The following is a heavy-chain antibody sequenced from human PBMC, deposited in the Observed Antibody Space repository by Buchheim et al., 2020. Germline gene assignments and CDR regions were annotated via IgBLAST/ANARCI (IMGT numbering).Heavy chain of an antibody. J-gene: IGHJ6*02. D-gene: IGHD3-16*01. CDR2: IYHSGST. Sequence: QVQLQESGPGLVKPSQTLSLTCTVSGGSISSGGYYWSWIRQHPGKGLEWIGYIYHSGSTDYSPSLKSRVTISLDTSKNQFSLKLSSVTAADTAVYYCARYVLVTGLYYYGLDVWGQGTT. V-gene: IGHV4-31*03. CDR3: ARYVLVTGLYYYGLDV. CDR1: GGSISSGGYY.